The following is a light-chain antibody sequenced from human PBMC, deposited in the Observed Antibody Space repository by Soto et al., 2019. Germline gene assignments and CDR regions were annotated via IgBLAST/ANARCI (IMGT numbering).Light chain of an antibody. CDR1: QSVNIY. CDR2: GAS. V-gene: IGKV3-11*01. J-gene: IGKJ5*01. CDR3: QQRSNAIT. Sequence: IVMTLSPATLAVSRRERDTVCCRASQSVNIYLAWCQQKPGQAPRLLISGASTRAAGISDRFRGSGSGTDFTLSISSLEPEDFAVYYCQQRSNAITFGQGTRLEI.